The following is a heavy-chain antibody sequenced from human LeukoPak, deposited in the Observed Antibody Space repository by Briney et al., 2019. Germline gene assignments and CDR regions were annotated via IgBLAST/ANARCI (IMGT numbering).Heavy chain of an antibody. V-gene: IGHV4-39*01. Sequence: SETLSLTCTVSGGSISSSSYYWGWIRQPPGKGLEWIGSIYYSGSTYYNPSHKSRVTISVDTSKNQFSLKLSSVTAADTAVYYCATHFPSGDYFDYWGQGTLVTVSS. CDR2: IYYSGST. D-gene: IGHD4-17*01. J-gene: IGHJ4*02. CDR3: ATHFPSGDYFDY. CDR1: GGSISSSSYY.